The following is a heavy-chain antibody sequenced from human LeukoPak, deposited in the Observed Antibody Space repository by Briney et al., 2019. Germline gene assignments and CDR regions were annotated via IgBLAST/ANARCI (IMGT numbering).Heavy chain of an antibody. Sequence: WVRQMPGKGLEWMGIIYHSGSTYYNPSLKSRVTISVDRSKNQFSLKLSSVTAADTAVYYCARAPLGDAFDIWGQGTMVTVSS. J-gene: IGHJ3*02. D-gene: IGHD7-27*01. CDR2: IYHSGST. V-gene: IGHV4-30-2*01. CDR3: ARAPLGDAFDI.